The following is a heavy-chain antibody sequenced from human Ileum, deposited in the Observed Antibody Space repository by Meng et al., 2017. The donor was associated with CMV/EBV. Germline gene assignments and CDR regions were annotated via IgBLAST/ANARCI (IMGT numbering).Heavy chain of an antibody. Sequence: SETLSLTCTASGGSISNYYWSWIRQPPGKGLEWIGYIYYSGSTNYNPSLKSRVTISVDTSKNQFSLKLSSVTAADTAVYYCARAYSGLDYWGQGTLVTVS. D-gene: IGHD1-26*01. CDR2: IYYSGST. CDR3: ARAYSGLDY. CDR1: GGSISNYY. V-gene: IGHV4-59*01. J-gene: IGHJ4*02.